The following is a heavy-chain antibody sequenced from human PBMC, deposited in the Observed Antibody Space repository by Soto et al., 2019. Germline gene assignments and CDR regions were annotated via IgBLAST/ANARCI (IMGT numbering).Heavy chain of an antibody. J-gene: IGHJ1*01. CDR1: GFTFDDYA. D-gene: IGHD6-13*01. Sequence: GGSLRLSXAASGFTFDDYAMHWVRQVPGKGLEWVSGINWNSGSIGYGDSVKGRFAISRDNAKNSPHLQMNSLSAEDTAFYYCVKDESINWYSGHFRHWGQGTLVTVSS. CDR3: VKDESINWYSGHFRH. CDR2: INWNSGSI. V-gene: IGHV3-9*01.